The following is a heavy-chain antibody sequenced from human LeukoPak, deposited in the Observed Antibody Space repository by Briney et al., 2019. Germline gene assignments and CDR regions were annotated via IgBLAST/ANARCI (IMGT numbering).Heavy chain of an antibody. V-gene: IGHV3-23*01. CDR3: ARADCSSTSCSPGY. Sequence: GGSLRLSCAASGFTFSSYAMSWVRQAPGKGLEWVSAISGSGGSTYYADSVKGRFTISRDNSKNTLYLQMNSLRAEDTAVYYCARADCSSTSCSPGYWGQGTLVTVSS. CDR2: ISGSGGST. J-gene: IGHJ4*02. CDR1: GFTFSSYA. D-gene: IGHD2-2*01.